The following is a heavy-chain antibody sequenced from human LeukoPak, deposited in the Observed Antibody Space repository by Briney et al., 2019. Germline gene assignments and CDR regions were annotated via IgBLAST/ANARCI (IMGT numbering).Heavy chain of an antibody. Sequence: GGSLRLSCAASGFTFSSYEMNWVRQAPGKGLEWVSYISSSGSTIYYADSVKGRFTISRVNAKNSLYLQMNSLRAEDTAVYYCARGLRYYDSSGYPEYFQHWGQGTLVTVSS. CDR1: GFTFSSYE. D-gene: IGHD3-22*01. CDR2: ISSSGSTI. V-gene: IGHV3-48*03. CDR3: ARGLRYYDSSGYPEYFQH. J-gene: IGHJ1*01.